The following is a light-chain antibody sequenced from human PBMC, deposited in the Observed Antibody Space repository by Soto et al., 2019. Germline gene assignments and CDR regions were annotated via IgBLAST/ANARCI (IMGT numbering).Light chain of an antibody. CDR3: QACDTSTASYV. CDR2: QDT. CDR1: FLGDKY. J-gene: IGLJ1*01. Sequence: SYELTQPPSVSVSPGQTASITCSGNFLGDKYASWYQLRPGQSPVLVIHQDTKRPSGIPERFSGSNSGNRATLTISGTQAMDEAACYCQACDTSTASYVFGTGTKVTV. V-gene: IGLV3-1*01.